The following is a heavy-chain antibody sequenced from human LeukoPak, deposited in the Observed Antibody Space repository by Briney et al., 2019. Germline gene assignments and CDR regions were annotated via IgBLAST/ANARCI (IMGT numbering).Heavy chain of an antibody. Sequence: RASVKVSCKASGYTFTSYGISWVRLAPGQGLEWMGWINPYNGNRKYAQKFQGRVTMTTDTSTSTAYMELSSLRSEDTAVYYCARDLTPYYYYGMDVWGQGTTVTVSS. CDR3: ARDLTPYYYYGMDV. CDR2: INPYNGNR. D-gene: IGHD4-23*01. V-gene: IGHV1-18*01. CDR1: GYTFTSYG. J-gene: IGHJ6*02.